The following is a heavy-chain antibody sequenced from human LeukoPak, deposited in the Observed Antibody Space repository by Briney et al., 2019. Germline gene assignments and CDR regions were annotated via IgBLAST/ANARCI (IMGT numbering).Heavy chain of an antibody. CDR1: GYTFTNHG. CDR3: ARDGSRGFLSYYYYMDV. Sequence: SVKVSCKTSGYTFTNHGISWVRQAPGQGLEWMGRMNPIIGRSNYAQKFQGSVTITADESTSTAYLELSSLRSEDTAVYYCARDGSRGFLSYYYYMDVWGKGTPVTVSS. V-gene: IGHV1-69*13. CDR2: MNPIIGRS. J-gene: IGHJ6*03. D-gene: IGHD3-10*01.